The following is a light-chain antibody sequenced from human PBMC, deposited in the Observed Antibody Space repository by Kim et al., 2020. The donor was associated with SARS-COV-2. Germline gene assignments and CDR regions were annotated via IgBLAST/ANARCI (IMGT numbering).Light chain of an antibody. Sequence: GQSVTIAFTGTRSDVGAYNYVSWFQQHPGKAPKLMIYDVSKRPSGVPDRFSGSKSGNTASLTISGLQAEDEGDYYCCSNTGTYTRIFGGGTQLTVL. CDR1: RSDVGAYNY. CDR3: CSNTGTYTRI. V-gene: IGLV2-11*01. CDR2: DVS. J-gene: IGLJ2*01.